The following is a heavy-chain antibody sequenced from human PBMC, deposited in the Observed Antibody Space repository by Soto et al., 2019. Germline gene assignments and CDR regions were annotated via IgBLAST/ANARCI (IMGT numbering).Heavy chain of an antibody. J-gene: IGHJ6*02. Sequence: ASVKVSCKASGYTFTGYYMHWVRQAPGQGLEWMGWINPNSGGTNYAQKFQGWVTMTRDTSISTAYMELSRLRSDDTAVHYCARGARQHLRFLEWLPHYYYYGMDVWGQGTKVTVSS. V-gene: IGHV1-2*04. D-gene: IGHD3-3*01. CDR2: INPNSGGT. CDR1: GYTFTGYY. CDR3: ARGARQHLRFLEWLPHYYYYGMDV.